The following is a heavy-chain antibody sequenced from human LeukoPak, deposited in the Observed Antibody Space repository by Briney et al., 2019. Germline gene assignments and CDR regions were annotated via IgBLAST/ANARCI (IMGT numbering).Heavy chain of an antibody. V-gene: IGHV1-69*13. D-gene: IGHD2-15*01. CDR2: TIRVSGTT. CDR3: ANRGGGWTYYFDY. CDR1: GGTFSSYA. Sequence: SVKVSCKASGGTFSSYAISWVRQAPGQGLEWVGGTIRVSGTTKYAQNLQGRVKVTADGSTSTAYMEMSSLRSEDTAIYYCANRGGGWTYYFDYWGQGTLVTVSS. J-gene: IGHJ4*02.